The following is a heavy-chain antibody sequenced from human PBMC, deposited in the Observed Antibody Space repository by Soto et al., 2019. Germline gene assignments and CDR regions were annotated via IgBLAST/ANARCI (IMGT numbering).Heavy chain of an antibody. J-gene: IGHJ6*02. V-gene: IGHV4-39*01. CDR1: GGSISSSSYY. Sequence: PSETLSLTCTVPGGSISSSSYYWGWIRQPPGKGLEWIGSIYYSGSTYYNPSLKSRVTISVDTSKNQFSLKLSSVTAADTAVYYCATTTVGDYYYYYGMDVWGQGTTVTVSS. CDR2: IYYSGST. CDR3: ATTTVGDYYYYYGMDV. D-gene: IGHD4-4*01.